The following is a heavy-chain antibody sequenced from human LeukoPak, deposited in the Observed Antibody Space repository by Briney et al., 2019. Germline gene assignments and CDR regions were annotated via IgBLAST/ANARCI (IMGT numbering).Heavy chain of an antibody. J-gene: IGHJ6*02. CDR3: ARDATYDSSGYSPSYYYGMDV. CDR1: GGTFSSYA. CDR2: IIPTLGIA. Sequence: SVKVSCKASGGTFSSYAISWVRQAPGQGLEWMGRIIPTLGIANYAQKFQGRVTITADKSTSTAYMGLSSLRSEDTAVYYCARDATYDSSGYSPSYYYGMDVWGQGTTVTVSS. V-gene: IGHV1-69*04. D-gene: IGHD3-22*01.